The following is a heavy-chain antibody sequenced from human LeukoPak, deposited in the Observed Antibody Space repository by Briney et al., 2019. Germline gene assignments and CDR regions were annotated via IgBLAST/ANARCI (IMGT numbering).Heavy chain of an antibody. J-gene: IGHJ3*02. CDR3: ARRGVRAAAYAFDI. Sequence: PSETLSLTCAVYGGXFSGCYCSWIRQPPGKGLEWIGEINHSGSTNYNPSLKSRVTISVDTSKNQFSLKLSSVTAADTAVYYCARRGVRAAAYAFDIWGQGTMVTVSS. D-gene: IGHD6-13*01. CDR1: GGXFSGCY. V-gene: IGHV4-34*01. CDR2: INHSGST.